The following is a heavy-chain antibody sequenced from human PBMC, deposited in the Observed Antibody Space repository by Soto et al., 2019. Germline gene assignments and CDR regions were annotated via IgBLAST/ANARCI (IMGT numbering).Heavy chain of an antibody. CDR2: IYYSGST. J-gene: IGHJ4*02. Sequence: QVQLQESGPGLMKPSQTLSLTCSVSIGSISTGGYYWSWIRQHPGKGLEWIGYIYYSGSTYYNPSLKSRITISLDTSNSQFSLRLTSMTAADTAVYYCARGGPRYYFDYWGQGSLVTVSS. CDR1: IGSISTGGYY. CDR3: ARGGPRYYFDY. V-gene: IGHV4-31*03.